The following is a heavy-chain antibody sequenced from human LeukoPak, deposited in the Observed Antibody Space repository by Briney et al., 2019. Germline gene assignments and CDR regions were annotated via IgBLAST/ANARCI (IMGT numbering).Heavy chain of an antibody. CDR1: GFTFNSYS. CDR3: ARGLALGLTVTPKAFDY. V-gene: IGHV3-48*01. Sequence: GGSLRLSCVVSGFTFNSYSMNWVRQAQGKGLEWISYISNSGSPIYYADSVKGRFTISRDKDKSSLYLQMNSLTAEDTAVYYCARGLALGLTVTPKAFDYWGQGTLVTVSS. J-gene: IGHJ4*02. D-gene: IGHD4-11*01. CDR2: ISNSGSPI.